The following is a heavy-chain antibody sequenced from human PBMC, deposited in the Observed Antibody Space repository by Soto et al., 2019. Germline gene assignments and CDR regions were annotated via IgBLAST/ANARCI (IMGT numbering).Heavy chain of an antibody. J-gene: IGHJ5*02. CDR1: GFTFSSYA. D-gene: IGHD3-10*01. CDR3: ARDQRGAGVNWFDP. Sequence: QVQLVESGGGVVQPGRSLRLSCAASGFTFSSYAMHWVRQAPGKGLEWVAVISYDGSNKYYADSVKGRFTISRDNSKNTLYLQMNSLRAEDTAVYYCARDQRGAGVNWFDPWGQGTLVTVSS. V-gene: IGHV3-30-3*01. CDR2: ISYDGSNK.